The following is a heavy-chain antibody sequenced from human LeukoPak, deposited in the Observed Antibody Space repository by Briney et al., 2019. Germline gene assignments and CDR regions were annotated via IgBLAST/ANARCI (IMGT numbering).Heavy chain of an antibody. CDR3: ARELYCSGGSCYSYYYYGMDV. V-gene: IGHV3-21*01. CDR1: GFTFSSYS. J-gene: IGHJ6*04. CDR2: ISSSSSYI. Sequence: GGSLRLSCAASGFTFSSYSMNWVRQAPGKGLEWVSSISSSSSYIYYADSVKGRFTISRDNAKNSLYLQMNSLRAEDTAVYYCARELYCSGGSCYSYYYYGMDVWGKGTTVTVPS. D-gene: IGHD2-15*01.